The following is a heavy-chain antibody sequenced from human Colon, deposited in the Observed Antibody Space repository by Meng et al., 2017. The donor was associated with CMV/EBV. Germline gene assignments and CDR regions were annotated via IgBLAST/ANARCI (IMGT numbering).Heavy chain of an antibody. J-gene: IGHJ6*02. Sequence: RGSLRLSCAASGFTFSSYGMVWVRQAPGKGLEWVAFIQYDGNTKHYADSMKGRFTISRDNFNNTLHLHMDGLRVEDTAVYYCAKEAGGAHYGLDVRGQGTTVTVSS. CDR1: GFTFSSYG. CDR3: AKEAGGAHYGLDV. D-gene: IGHD1-26*01. CDR2: IQYDGNTK. V-gene: IGHV3-30*02.